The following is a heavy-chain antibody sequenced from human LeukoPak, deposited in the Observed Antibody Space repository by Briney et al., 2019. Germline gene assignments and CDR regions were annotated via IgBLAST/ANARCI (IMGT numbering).Heavy chain of an antibody. Sequence: GGSLRLSCAASGFTFSSYSMNWVRQAPGQGLEWVSSISSSSSYIYYADSVKGRFTISRDNAKNSLYLQMNSLRAEDTAVYYCARVDTATFDYWGQGTLVAVSS. CDR1: GFTFSSYS. CDR2: ISSSSSYI. CDR3: ARVDTATFDY. D-gene: IGHD5-18*01. V-gene: IGHV3-21*01. J-gene: IGHJ4*02.